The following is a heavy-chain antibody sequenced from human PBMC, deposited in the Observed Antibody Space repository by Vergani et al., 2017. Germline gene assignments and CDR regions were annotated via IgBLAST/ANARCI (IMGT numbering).Heavy chain of an antibody. D-gene: IGHD6-13*01. V-gene: IGHV3-73*02. CDR1: GFTFSDSA. Sequence: LVESGGGLVQPGGSLKLSCAASGFTFSDSALHWVRLASGKGLEWVGRIREKANGFATQYAASVQGRFTIASDDSKHTAYLQMNSLETEDTAVYYFTRPHYDIAARETWGQGALVTVSS. CDR2: IREKANGFAT. CDR3: TRPHYDIAARET. J-gene: IGHJ5*02.